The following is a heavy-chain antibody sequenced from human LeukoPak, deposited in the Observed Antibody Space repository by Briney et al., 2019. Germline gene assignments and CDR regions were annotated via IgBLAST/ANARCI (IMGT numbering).Heavy chain of an antibody. V-gene: IGHV3-23*01. D-gene: IGHD6-13*01. CDR3: ANGAYSSSWYGGYYFDY. Sequence: GGSLRLSCAASGFTFSSYAMSWVRQAPGKGLEWVSAISGSGGSTYYADSVKGRFTISRDNSKNTLYLQMNSLRAEDTAVYYCANGAYSSSWYGGYYFDYWGQGTLVTVSS. CDR1: GFTFSSYA. J-gene: IGHJ4*02. CDR2: ISGSGGST.